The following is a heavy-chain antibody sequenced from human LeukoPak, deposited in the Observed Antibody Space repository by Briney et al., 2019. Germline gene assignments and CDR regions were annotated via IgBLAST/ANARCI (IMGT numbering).Heavy chain of an antibody. CDR2: ISYDGNYK. D-gene: IGHD3-9*01. V-gene: IGHV3-30-3*01. J-gene: IGHJ6*02. CDR1: GFIFSSYA. Sequence: GGSLRLSCVASGFIFSSYALHWVRQAPGKGLEWVAVISYDGNYKYYADSVKDRFTISRDNSKNTLFLQMNSLKPEDTAVYYCARGEYDLLTGVYDTYGIDVWGQGTTVTVSS. CDR3: ARGEYDLLTGVYDTYGIDV.